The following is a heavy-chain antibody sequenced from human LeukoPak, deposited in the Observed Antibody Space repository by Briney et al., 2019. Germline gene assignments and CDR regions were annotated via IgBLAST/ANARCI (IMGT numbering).Heavy chain of an antibody. CDR3: TRYNNDHFDY. D-gene: IGHD1-14*01. CDR1: GFTVGNNY. J-gene: IGHJ4*02. CDR2: MYSRGSS. Sequence: GGSLRLSCTVSGFTVGNNYMSWVRRAPGKGLEWVALMYSRGSSHYADSVRGRFTISRDSSKNTMSVQMDDLRPEDTAVYYCTRYNNDHFDYWGQGTLVTVSS. V-gene: IGHV3-66*01.